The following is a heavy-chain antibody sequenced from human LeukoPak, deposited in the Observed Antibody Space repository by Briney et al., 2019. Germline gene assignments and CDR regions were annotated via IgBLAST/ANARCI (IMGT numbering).Heavy chain of an antibody. CDR3: ARGNAVTSPFDY. CDR1: GYTFTSYA. CDR2: INAGNGNT. D-gene: IGHD4-17*01. V-gene: IGHV1-3*01. J-gene: IGHJ4*02. Sequence: ASVKVSCKASGYTFTSYAMHWVRQAPGQRLEWMGWINAGNGNTKYSLKFQGRVTITRDTSASTAYMELSSLRSEDTAVYYCARGNAVTSPFDYWGQGTLVTVSS.